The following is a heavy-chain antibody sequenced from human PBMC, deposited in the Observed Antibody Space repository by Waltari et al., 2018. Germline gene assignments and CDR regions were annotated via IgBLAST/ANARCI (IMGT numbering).Heavy chain of an antibody. CDR2: IHSSEVHI. V-gene: IGHV3-21*06. Sequence: EVQLVESGGGLVHPGGSLRLSCPASGFTFSAYSMNCVRQAPGKGLQWVSCIHSSEVHIQYADSVKGRFTISRDNTNNSLYLQMKSLRAEDTAVYYCARAGVGDSAYDQGEYAFDIWGQGTKVTVSS. J-gene: IGHJ3*02. D-gene: IGHD5-12*01. CDR3: ARAGVGDSAYDQGEYAFDI. CDR1: GFTFSAYS.